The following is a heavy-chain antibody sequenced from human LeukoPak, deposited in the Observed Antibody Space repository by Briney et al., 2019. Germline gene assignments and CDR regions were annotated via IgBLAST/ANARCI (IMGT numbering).Heavy chain of an antibody. V-gene: IGHV3-21*01. Sequence: PGGSLRLSCAASVFTYSSYSMNWVRQAPGKGLEWVSSISSSSSYIYYADSVKGRFTISRDNAKNSLYLQMNSLRAEDTAVYYCARDLNGKFDYWGQGTLVTVSS. D-gene: IGHD2-8*01. J-gene: IGHJ4*02. CDR3: ARDLNGKFDY. CDR1: VFTYSSYS. CDR2: ISSSSSYI.